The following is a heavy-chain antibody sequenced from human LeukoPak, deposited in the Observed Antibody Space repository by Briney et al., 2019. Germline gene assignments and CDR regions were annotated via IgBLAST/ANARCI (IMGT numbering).Heavy chain of an antibody. D-gene: IGHD4-17*01. CDR3: TRGYGDWFDP. J-gene: IGHJ5*02. CDR1: GFTFSTYW. V-gene: IGHV3-74*01. Sequence: GGSLRLSRAASGFTFSTYWMHWVRQAPGKGLVWVSRINSDGSSTYYADSVKGRFSISRDNAKNTLYLQMNSLRAEDTAVYYCTRGYGDWFDPWGQGTLVTVSS. CDR2: INSDGSST.